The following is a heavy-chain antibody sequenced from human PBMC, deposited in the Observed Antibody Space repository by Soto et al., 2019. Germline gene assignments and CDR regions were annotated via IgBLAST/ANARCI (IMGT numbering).Heavy chain of an antibody. D-gene: IGHD6-13*01. CDR2: FDPEDGET. Sequence: ASVKVSCKASGYTLTELSMHWVRQAPGKGLEWMGGFDPEDGETIYAQKFQGRVTMTEDTSTDTAYMELSSLRSEDTAVYYCATGGIAAAGTKSDYWGQGTLVTVSS. CDR3: ATGGIAAAGTKSDY. V-gene: IGHV1-24*01. CDR1: GYTLTELS. J-gene: IGHJ4*02.